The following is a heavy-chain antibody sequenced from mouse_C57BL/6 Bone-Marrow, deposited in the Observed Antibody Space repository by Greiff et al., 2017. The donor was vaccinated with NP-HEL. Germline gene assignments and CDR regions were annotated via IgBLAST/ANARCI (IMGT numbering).Heavy chain of an antibody. CDR3: ARERLDYYGSEY. V-gene: IGHV1-59*01. D-gene: IGHD1-1*01. CDR1: GYTFTSYW. CDR2: IDPSDSYT. Sequence: VQLQQPGAELVRPGTSVKLSCKASGYTFTSYWMHWVKQRPGQGLEWIGVIDPSDSYTNYNQKFKGKATLTVDTSSSTAYMQLSSLTSEDSAVYYCARERLDYYGSEYWGQGTTLTVSS. J-gene: IGHJ2*01.